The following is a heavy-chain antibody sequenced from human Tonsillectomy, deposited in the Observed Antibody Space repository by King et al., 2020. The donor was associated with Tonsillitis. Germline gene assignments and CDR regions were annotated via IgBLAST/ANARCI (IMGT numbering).Heavy chain of an antibody. CDR3: ASTYYYDGSDYYYNYHYYGMDV. Sequence: QLQESGPGLVKPSETLSLTCTVSGGSISSSCYYWGWIRQPPGKGLEWIGSIYYRWSTYYNPSLKSRVTMSVDTSKNQFSLKLNSVTAADTAVYYCASTYYYDGSDYYYNYHYYGMDVWGQGTTVTVSS. V-gene: IGHV4-39*01. CDR2: IYYRWST. J-gene: IGHJ6*02. D-gene: IGHD3-22*01. CDR1: GGSISSSCYY.